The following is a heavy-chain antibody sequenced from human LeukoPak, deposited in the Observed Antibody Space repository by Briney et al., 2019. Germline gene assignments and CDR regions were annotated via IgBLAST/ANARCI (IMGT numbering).Heavy chain of an antibody. J-gene: IGHJ4*02. Sequence: GGSLRLSCAASGFTFSSYAMRWLRQAPGKGLEWVSAISGSGGSTYYADSVKGRFTISRDNSKNTLYLQMNSRRAEDTAVYYCAKDSDVEMATIFCLWGQGTLVTVSS. CDR1: GFTFSSYA. D-gene: IGHD5-24*01. CDR2: ISGSGGST. V-gene: IGHV3-23*01. CDR3: AKDSDVEMATIFCL.